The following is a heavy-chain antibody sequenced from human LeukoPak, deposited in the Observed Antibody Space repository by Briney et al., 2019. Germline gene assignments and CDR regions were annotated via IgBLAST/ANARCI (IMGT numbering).Heavy chain of an antibody. CDR1: GGFISSDY. CDR3: ARVPHAGHNCFDP. Sequence: PSETLSLTCTVSGGFISSDYWSWIRQPAGKGLEWIGRIYPSGSTNYNPSLKSRVTVSIDTSKNQFSLKLSSVTAADTAVYYCARVPHAGHNCFDPWGQGTLVTVSS. J-gene: IGHJ5*02. CDR2: IYPSGST. D-gene: IGHD6-13*01. V-gene: IGHV4-4*07.